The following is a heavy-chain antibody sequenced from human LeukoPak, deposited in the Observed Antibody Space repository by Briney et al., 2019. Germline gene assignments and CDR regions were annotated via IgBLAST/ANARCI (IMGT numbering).Heavy chain of an antibody. CDR2: IYHIGSM. D-gene: IGHD6-13*01. J-gene: IGHJ6*03. CDR1: GGSISSSSYY. V-gene: IGHV4-39*07. CDR3: ARATNPGYSSSWRTPKYYYYYMDV. Sequence: PSETLSLTCTVSGGSISSSSYYWGWIRQPPGKGLEWIGEIYHIGSMNYNPSLKSRVTMSVDKSKNQFSLKLSSVTAADTAVYYCARATNPGYSSSWRTPKYYYYYMDVWGQGTTVTVSS.